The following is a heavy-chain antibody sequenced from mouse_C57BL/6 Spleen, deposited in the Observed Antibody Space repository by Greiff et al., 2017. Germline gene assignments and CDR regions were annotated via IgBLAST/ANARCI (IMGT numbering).Heavy chain of an antibody. CDR2: IYPGDGDT. Sequence: QVQLQQSGPELVKPGASVKISCKASGYAFSSSWMNWVKQRPGKGLEWIGRIYPGDGDTNYTGKFKGKATLTADKSSSTASMQLCILTAEVSSVYFCASDYSGSSHWYFDVWGTGTTVTVSS. V-gene: IGHV1-82*01. D-gene: IGHD1-1*01. J-gene: IGHJ1*03. CDR1: GYAFSSSW. CDR3: ASDYSGSSHWYFDV.